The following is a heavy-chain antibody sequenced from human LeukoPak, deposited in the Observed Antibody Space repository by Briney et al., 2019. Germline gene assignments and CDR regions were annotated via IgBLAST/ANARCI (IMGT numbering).Heavy chain of an antibody. D-gene: IGHD3-10*01. CDR1: GFTVSSNY. Sequence: GGSLRLSCAASGFTVSSNYMSWVRQAPGKGLEWVSATSGSGGSTYYADSVKGRFTISRDNSKNTLYLQMNSLRAEDTAVYYCAKAVRGVILDAFDIWGQGTMVTVSS. V-gene: IGHV3-23*01. J-gene: IGHJ3*02. CDR2: TSGSGGST. CDR3: AKAVRGVILDAFDI.